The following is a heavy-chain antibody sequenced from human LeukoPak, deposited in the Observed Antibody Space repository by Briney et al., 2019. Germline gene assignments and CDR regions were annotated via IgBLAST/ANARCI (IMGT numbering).Heavy chain of an antibody. CDR1: GYTFADYY. CDR3: AREAHSSSWKGHAFDI. CDR2: INPNSGGT. Sequence: ASVKVSCKASGYTFADYYMHWVRQAPGRGLEWMGWINPNSGGTNYAQKFQGWVTMTRDTSISTAYMELSRLRSDDTAVYYCAREAHSSSWKGHAFDIWGQGTMVTVSS. V-gene: IGHV1-2*04. J-gene: IGHJ3*02. D-gene: IGHD6-13*01.